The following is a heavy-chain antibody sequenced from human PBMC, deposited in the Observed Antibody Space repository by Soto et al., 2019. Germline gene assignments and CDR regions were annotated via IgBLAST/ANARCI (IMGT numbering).Heavy chain of an antibody. Sequence: PSETLSLTCTVSGDSISSDFNYWGWIRQPPGKGLEWIGSISYTGSTYYNLSLESRVTISVDTSKNQFSLKLSSVTAADTAVYYCVRRRQPNAHCFWRQGSPVTVSS. CDR3: VRRRQPNAHCF. V-gene: IGHV4-39*01. J-gene: IGHJ4*02. CDR2: ISYTGST. CDR1: GDSISSDFNY. D-gene: IGHD1-1*01.